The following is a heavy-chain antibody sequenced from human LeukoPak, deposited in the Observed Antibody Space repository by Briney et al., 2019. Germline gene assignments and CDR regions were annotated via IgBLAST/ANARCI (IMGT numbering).Heavy chain of an antibody. Sequence: SQTLSLTCAISGDSVSNNTTAWNWIRQSPSRGLEWLGRTYYRSKWYYEYAVSVRSRIIISPDTSKNQFSLQVNSVTPEDTAVYYCARAYSMSYWGQGTLVTVSS. D-gene: IGHD1-26*01. V-gene: IGHV6-1*01. J-gene: IGHJ4*02. CDR3: ARAYSMSY. CDR1: GDSVSNNTTA. CDR2: TYYRSKWYY.